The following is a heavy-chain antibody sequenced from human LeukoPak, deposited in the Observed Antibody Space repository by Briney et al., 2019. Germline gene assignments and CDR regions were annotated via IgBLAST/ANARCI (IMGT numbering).Heavy chain of an antibody. D-gene: IGHD3-9*01. CDR3: AKDILTGYPDAFDI. CDR1: GFTFSSDA. V-gene: IGHV3-23*01. Sequence: PGGSPRVSCAAAGFTFSSDAMYWVRPAPGKGLEWVSGISGSGDFTYYADSVKGRFTTSRDNSKNTLYLQMKSLRAEDTAVYYCAKDILTGYPDAFDIWGQGTMVTVSS. CDR2: ISGSGDFT. J-gene: IGHJ3*02.